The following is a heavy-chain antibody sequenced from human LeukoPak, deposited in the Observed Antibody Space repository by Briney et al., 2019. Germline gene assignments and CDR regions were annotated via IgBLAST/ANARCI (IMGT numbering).Heavy chain of an antibody. CDR3: ARDLRYLDYGGNLFDY. CDR1: GFTFSSYA. CDR2: ILYDGSNK. J-gene: IGHJ4*02. Sequence: PGGSLRLSCAASGFTFSSYAMHWVRQAPGKGLEWVAVILYDGSNKYYADSVKGRFTISRDNSKNTLYLQMNSLRAEDTAVYYCARDLRYLDYGGNLFDYWGQGTLVTVSS. D-gene: IGHD4-23*01. V-gene: IGHV3-30-3*01.